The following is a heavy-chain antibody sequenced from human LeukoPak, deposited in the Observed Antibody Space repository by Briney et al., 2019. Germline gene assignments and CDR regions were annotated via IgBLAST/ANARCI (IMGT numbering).Heavy chain of an antibody. J-gene: IGHJ4*02. CDR1: GYTFTSYY. CDR3: ARGYSSGYSAFDY. CDR2: INPTGGST. V-gene: IGHV1-46*01. Sequence: ASVKVSCKASGYTFTSYYMDWVRQAPGQGLEWMGIINPTGGSTSYAQKFQGRVTMTRDTSTSTVYIELSSLRSEDTAVYYCARGYSSGYSAFDYWGQGTLVTVSS. D-gene: IGHD3-22*01.